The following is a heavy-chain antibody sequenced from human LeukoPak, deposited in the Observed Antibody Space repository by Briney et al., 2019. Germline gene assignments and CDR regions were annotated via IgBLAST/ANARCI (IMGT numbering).Heavy chain of an antibody. CDR1: GFTFSSYG. CDR2: IWYDGSNK. V-gene: IGHV3-33*01. CDR3: ARVSKIYDALDI. Sequence: GGSLRLSCAASGFTFSSYGMHWVRQAPGKGLEWVAVIWYDGSNKYYADSVKGRFTISRDNSKNTLYLQMNSLRAEDTAVYYCARVSKIYDALDIWGQGTMVTVSS. J-gene: IGHJ3*02.